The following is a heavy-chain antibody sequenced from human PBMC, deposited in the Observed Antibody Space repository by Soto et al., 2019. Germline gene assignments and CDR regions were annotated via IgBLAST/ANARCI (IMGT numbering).Heavy chain of an antibody. D-gene: IGHD3-10*01. V-gene: IGHV4-59*01. J-gene: IGHJ6*02. Sequence: SETLSLTCTVSGGSISSYYWSWIRQPPGKGLEWIGCIYYSGSTNYNPSLKSRVTIPVDTSKNQFSLKLSSVTAAETAVYYCARAKVGDGLYGMDVWGQGTTVTV. CDR3: ARAKVGDGLYGMDV. CDR2: IYYSGST. CDR1: GGSISSYY.